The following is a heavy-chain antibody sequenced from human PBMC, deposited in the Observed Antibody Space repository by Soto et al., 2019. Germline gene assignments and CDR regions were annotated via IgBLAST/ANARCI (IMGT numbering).Heavy chain of an antibody. Sequence: SETLSLTCAVYGGSFSGYYWSWIRQPPGKGLEWIGETNHSGSTNYNPSLKSRVTISVDTSKNQFSLKLSSVTAADTAVYYCARGRWRQYYYYGMDVWGQGTTVTVSS. CDR2: TNHSGST. CDR1: GGSFSGYY. D-gene: IGHD2-21*02. CDR3: ARGRWRQYYYYGMDV. V-gene: IGHV4-34*01. J-gene: IGHJ6*02.